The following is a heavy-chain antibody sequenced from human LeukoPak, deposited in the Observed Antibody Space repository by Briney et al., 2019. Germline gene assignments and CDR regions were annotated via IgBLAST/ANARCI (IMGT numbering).Heavy chain of an antibody. V-gene: IGHV6-1*01. J-gene: IGHJ5*02. CDR3: ARSPPPTYYYDSSGYQNWFDP. D-gene: IGHD3-22*01. CDR1: GDSVSSNSAA. Sequence: SQTLSLTCAISGDSVSSNSAAWSWIRQSPSRGFEWLGRTYYRSKWYNDYAVSVKSRITINPDTSKNQFSLQLNSVTPEDTAVYYCARSPPPTYYYDSSGYQNWFDPWGQGTLVTVSS. CDR2: TYYRSKWYN.